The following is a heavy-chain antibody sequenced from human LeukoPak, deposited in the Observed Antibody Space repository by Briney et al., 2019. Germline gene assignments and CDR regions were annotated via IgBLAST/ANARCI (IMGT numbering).Heavy chain of an antibody. J-gene: IGHJ6*02. CDR2: TNRSGGTI. CDR3: AKDGQKYYYYGMDV. V-gene: IGHV3-48*03. Sequence: GGSLRLSCAGSGFIFSHYEMNWVRQAPGKGLEGVSYTNRSGGTIYFADSVKGRFIITRNNAKNSLYLQMNSLRAEDTAVYYCAKDGQKYYYYGMDVWGQGTTVTVSS. CDR1: GFIFSHYE.